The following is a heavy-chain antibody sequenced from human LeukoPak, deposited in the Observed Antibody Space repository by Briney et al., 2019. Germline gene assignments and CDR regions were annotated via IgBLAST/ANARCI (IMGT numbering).Heavy chain of an antibody. CDR2: IYHSGST. D-gene: IGHD3-22*01. J-gene: IGHJ4*02. Sequence: SETLSLTCGVSGYSISSGYYWGWIRPPPGKGLEWIGSIYHSGSTYYNPSLKSRVTISVDTSKNQFSLKLSSVTAADTAVYYCARDPVRAVVVISNDYWGQGTLVTVSS. V-gene: IGHV4-38-2*02. CDR3: ARDPVRAVVVISNDY. CDR1: GYSISSGYY.